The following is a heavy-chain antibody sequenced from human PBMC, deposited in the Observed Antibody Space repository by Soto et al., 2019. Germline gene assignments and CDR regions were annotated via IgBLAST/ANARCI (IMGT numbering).Heavy chain of an antibody. D-gene: IGHD6-6*01. J-gene: IGHJ2*01. V-gene: IGHV3-23*01. CDR3: XKALXALWYFDL. CDR1: GFTFSSYA. Sequence: EVQLLESGGGLVQPGGSLRLSCAASGFTFSSYAMSWVRQAPGKGLEWVSAISGSGGSTYYADSVKGRFTISRDNYKXTLXXXXXXXXXXXXXXXXXXKALXALWYFDLWGRGXLVTVSS. CDR2: ISGSGGST.